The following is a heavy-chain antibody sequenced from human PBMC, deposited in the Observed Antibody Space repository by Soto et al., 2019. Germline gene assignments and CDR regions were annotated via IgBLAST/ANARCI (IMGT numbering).Heavy chain of an antibody. Sequence: QITLKESGPTLVKPTQTLTLTCSFSGFSLSTTGVAVGWIRQPPGKALECLVLIYWDDDKRYSSSLKSRLTITRDTSKNQVVLTMTDMDPVHTATYYCAHRVDYRGSWNTGYFDYWGQGTLVTVSS. D-gene: IGHD2-15*01. J-gene: IGHJ4*02. CDR1: GFSLSTTGVA. V-gene: IGHV2-5*02. CDR2: IYWDDDK. CDR3: AHRVDYRGSWNTGYFDY.